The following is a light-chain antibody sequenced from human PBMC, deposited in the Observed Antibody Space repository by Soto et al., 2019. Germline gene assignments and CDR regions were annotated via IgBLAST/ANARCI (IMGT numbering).Light chain of an antibody. V-gene: IGLV1-40*01. J-gene: IGLJ2*01. CDR1: SSNIGAGYD. Sequence: QSVLTQPPSVSGAPGQRVTISCTGSSSNIGAGYDVHWYQQLPGTAPKLLIYSDNNRPSGVPDRFSGPKSGASASLAITGLQAEDEADYYCQSFDSRPHVVFGGGTKLTVL. CDR2: SDN. CDR3: QSFDSRPHVV.